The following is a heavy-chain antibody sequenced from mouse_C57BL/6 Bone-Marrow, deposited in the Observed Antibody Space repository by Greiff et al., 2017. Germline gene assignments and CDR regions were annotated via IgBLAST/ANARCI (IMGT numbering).Heavy chain of an antibody. CDR1: GYTFTSYW. CDR3: ARSCFDGYPY. V-gene: IGHV1-69*01. D-gene: IGHD2-3*01. CDR2: IDPSDSYT. Sequence: VQLKQPGAELVMPGASVKLSCKASGYTFTSYWMHWVKQRPGQGLEWIGEIDPSDSYTNYNQKFKGKSTLTVDKSSSTAYMQLSSLTSEDSAVYYCARSCFDGYPYWGQGTTLTVSA. J-gene: IGHJ2*01.